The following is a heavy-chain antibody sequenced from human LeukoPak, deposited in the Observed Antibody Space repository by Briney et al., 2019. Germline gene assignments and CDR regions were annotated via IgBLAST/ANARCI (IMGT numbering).Heavy chain of an antibody. CDR1: GGTFSSYA. Sequence: ASVKVSCKASGGTFSSYAISWVRQAPGQGLEWMGWISAYNGNTNYAQKLQGRVTMTTDTSTSTAYMELRSLRSDDTAVYYCARADYDSSGNNWFDPWGQGTLVTVSS. D-gene: IGHD3-22*01. CDR3: ARADYDSSGNNWFDP. J-gene: IGHJ5*02. V-gene: IGHV1-18*01. CDR2: ISAYNGNT.